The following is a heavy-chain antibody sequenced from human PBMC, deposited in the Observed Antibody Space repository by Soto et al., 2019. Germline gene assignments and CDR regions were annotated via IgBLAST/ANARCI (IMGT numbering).Heavy chain of an antibody. J-gene: IGHJ4*02. D-gene: IGHD3-9*01. Sequence: SETLSLTCTVSGGSIINGDYYWTWIGQPPGKCLEWIGYIYYSGNTYYNPSLKSRVMISVDTSKNQFSLNLSSVTAADTAVYYCASWYYDILTGRDTKYYFDYWGQGALVTVS. CDR3: ASWYYDILTGRDTKYYFDY. V-gene: IGHV4-30-4*01. CDR1: GGSIINGDYY. CDR2: IYYSGNT.